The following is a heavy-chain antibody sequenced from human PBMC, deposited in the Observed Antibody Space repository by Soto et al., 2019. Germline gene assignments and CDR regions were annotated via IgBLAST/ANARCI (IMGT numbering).Heavy chain of an antibody. CDR3: ARRGSAYYSEYFDY. CDR1: GYTFSNYW. CDR2: IYPGDSDT. J-gene: IGHJ4*02. V-gene: IGHV5-51*01. D-gene: IGHD4-4*01. Sequence: EVQLVQSGAEVKKPGESLKISCKGSGYTFSNYWIGWVRQMPGKGLEWMGIIYPGDSDTRYSPSFQGQVIISADKSTSTAYLQWSTLKAADTAMYYCARRGSAYYSEYFDYWGQGRMVTVSS.